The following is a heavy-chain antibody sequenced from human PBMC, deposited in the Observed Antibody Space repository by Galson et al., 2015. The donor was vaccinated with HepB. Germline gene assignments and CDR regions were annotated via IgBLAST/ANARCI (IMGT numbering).Heavy chain of an antibody. D-gene: IGHD3-22*01. CDR2: IYPGDSDT. CDR1: GYSFTSYW. CDR3: ARWGTTYYYDSRDHWFDP. V-gene: IGHV5-51*03. Sequence: QSGAEVKKPGESLTISCKGSGYSFTSYWVGWVRQMPGKGLEWMGIIYPGDSDTRYSPSFQGQVTISADKSISTAYLQWSSLKASDTAMYYCARWGTTYYYDSRDHWFDPWGQGTLVTVSS. J-gene: IGHJ5*02.